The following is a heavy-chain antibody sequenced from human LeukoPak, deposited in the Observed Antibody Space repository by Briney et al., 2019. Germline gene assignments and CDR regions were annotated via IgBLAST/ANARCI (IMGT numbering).Heavy chain of an antibody. D-gene: IGHD2-8*02. Sequence: GRSLRLSCAASGFTFSTYGMHWVRQSPGKGLEWVAVISYDGSYKGYADSVKGRFTISRDNSKNTLYLQMNSLRAEDTAVYYCAKMLNTGHAHAALDYWGQGTLVTVSS. J-gene: IGHJ4*02. CDR2: ISYDGSYK. V-gene: IGHV3-30*18. CDR3: AKMLNTGHAHAALDY. CDR1: GFTFSTYG.